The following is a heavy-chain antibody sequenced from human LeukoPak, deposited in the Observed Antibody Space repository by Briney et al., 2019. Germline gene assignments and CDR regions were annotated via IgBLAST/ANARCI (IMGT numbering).Heavy chain of an antibody. D-gene: IGHD6-6*01. CDR3: ARRSAARDAFDI. V-gene: IGHV3-74*01. J-gene: IGHJ3*02. CDR1: GFTFSSYW. Sequence: GGSLRLSCAASGFTFSSYWMHWVRHAPGKGLVWVSRIKSDGSSTSYAEFVKGRFTISRDNAKNTLYLQMNSLRAEDTAVYYCARRSAARDAFDIWGQGTMVTVSS. CDR2: IKSDGSST.